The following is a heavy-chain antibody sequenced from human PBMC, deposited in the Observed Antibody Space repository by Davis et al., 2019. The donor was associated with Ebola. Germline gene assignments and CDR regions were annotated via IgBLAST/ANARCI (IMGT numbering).Heavy chain of an antibody. J-gene: IGHJ4*02. Sequence: GESLKISCAASGFTFSGSAMHWVRQVSGKGLEWVGRIRSKANSYATAYAASVKGRFTISRDDSKNTAYLQMNSLKTEDTAVYYCTAAAGIFDYWGQGTLVTVSS. V-gene: IGHV3-73*01. D-gene: IGHD6-13*01. CDR3: TAAAGIFDY. CDR1: GFTFSGSA. CDR2: IRSKANSYAT.